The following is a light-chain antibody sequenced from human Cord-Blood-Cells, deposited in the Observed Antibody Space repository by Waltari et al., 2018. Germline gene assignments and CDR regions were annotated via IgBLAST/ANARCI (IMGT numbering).Light chain of an antibody. CDR1: QSISSY. CDR2: AAS. CDR3: QQSYSTPDT. V-gene: IGKV1-39*01. Sequence: IQMTQSPSSLSASVGDRVTITCRASQSISSYLNWYQQKPGKAPKLLIYAASSLQSVVPSRFSGSGSGTDCTLTISSLQPEDFATYYCQQSYSTPDTFGQGTKLEIK. J-gene: IGKJ2*01.